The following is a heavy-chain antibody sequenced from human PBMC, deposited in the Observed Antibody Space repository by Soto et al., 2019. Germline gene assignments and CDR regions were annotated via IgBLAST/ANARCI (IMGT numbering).Heavy chain of an antibody. D-gene: IGHD2-21*01. V-gene: IGHV3-21*01. CDR3: VRSGTARLLRHSWFDT. CDR2: ITTSSAYI. Sequence: EEQLVESGGGLVKPGGSLRLSFAASGLTFNTYTMNWFRQAPGKGLEWVSSITTSSAYIYYADSLKGRITISRDNAKNSLFLQMNSLRAEDTAVYYCVRSGTARLLRHSWFDTWGQGTLVTVSS. CDR1: GLTFNTYT. J-gene: IGHJ5*02.